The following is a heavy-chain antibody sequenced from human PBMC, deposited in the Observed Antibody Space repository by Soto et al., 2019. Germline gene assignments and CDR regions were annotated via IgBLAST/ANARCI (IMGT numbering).Heavy chain of an antibody. CDR3: ARDSQSDYGDYVRAGGVDY. V-gene: IGHV3-30-3*01. Sequence: QVQLVESGGGVVQPGRSLRLSCAASGFTFSSYAMHWVRQAPGKGLEWVAVISYDGSNKYYADSVKGRFTISRDNSKNTLYLQMNSRRAEDTAVYYCARDSQSDYGDYVRAGGVDYWGQGTLVTVSS. D-gene: IGHD4-17*01. CDR2: ISYDGSNK. CDR1: GFTFSSYA. J-gene: IGHJ4*02.